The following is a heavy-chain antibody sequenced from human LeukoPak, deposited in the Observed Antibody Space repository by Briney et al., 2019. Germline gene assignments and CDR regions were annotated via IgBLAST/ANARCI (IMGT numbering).Heavy chain of an antibody. D-gene: IGHD2-15*01. CDR1: GFTFSSYA. J-gene: IGHJ4*02. Sequence: GGSLRLSCAASGFTFSSYAMSWVRQAPGKGLKWVSTINDNGAGTYYADSVKGRFTISRDNSYNTMSLQMNSLRAEDTAVYYCARDVGYCSGGSCYYDYWGQGTLVTVSS. V-gene: IGHV3-23*01. CDR2: INDNGAGT. CDR3: ARDVGYCSGGSCYYDY.